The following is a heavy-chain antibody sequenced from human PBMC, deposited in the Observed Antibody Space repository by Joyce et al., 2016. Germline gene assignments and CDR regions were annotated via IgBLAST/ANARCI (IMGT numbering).Heavy chain of an antibody. D-gene: IGHD3-3*01. V-gene: IGHV3-73*02. J-gene: IGHJ6*02. CDR1: GFTLSGSS. CDR2: IRSKANGDAT. Sequence: EVQLVESGGSLVQPGGSLKLSCAVSGFTLSGSSGHWVRQASGKGMEWVGRIRSKANGDATAYAASVKGRFSISRDDSKNTAYLQMNSLKTEDTAVYYCSNYDLWSGYSPSRDVWGQGSTVTVSS. CDR3: SNYDLWSGYSPSRDV.